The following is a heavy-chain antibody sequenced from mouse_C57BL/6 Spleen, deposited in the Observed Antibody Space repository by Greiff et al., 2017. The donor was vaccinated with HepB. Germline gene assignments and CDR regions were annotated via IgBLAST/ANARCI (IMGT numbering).Heavy chain of an antibody. CDR3: ARDSTSDFDY. CDR1: GYAFSSSW. CDR2: IYPGDGDT. V-gene: IGHV1-82*01. Sequence: QVQLQQSGPELVKPGASVKISCKASGYAFSSSWMNWVKQRPGKGLEWIGRIYPGDGDTNYNGKFKGKATLTADKSSSTAYMQLSSLTSEDSAVYFCARDSTSDFDYWGQGTTLTVSS. J-gene: IGHJ2*01.